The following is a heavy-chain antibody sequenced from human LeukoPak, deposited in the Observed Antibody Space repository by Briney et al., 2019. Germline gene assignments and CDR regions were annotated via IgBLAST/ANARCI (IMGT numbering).Heavy chain of an antibody. CDR1: GFTFSSYS. Sequence: GGSLRLSCAASGFTFSSYSMNWVRQAPGKGLGWGSSISSSSSYIYYADSVKGRFTISRDNAKNSLYLQMNSLRAEDTAVYYCARDWPYYGSGSYYRIPLDIWGQGTMVTVSS. V-gene: IGHV3-21*01. CDR2: ISSSSSYI. D-gene: IGHD3-10*01. J-gene: IGHJ3*02. CDR3: ARDWPYYGSGSYYRIPLDI.